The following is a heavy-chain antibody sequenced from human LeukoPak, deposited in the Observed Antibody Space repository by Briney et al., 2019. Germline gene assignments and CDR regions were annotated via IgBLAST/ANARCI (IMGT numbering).Heavy chain of an antibody. V-gene: IGHV3-74*01. CDR2: IDGGGSST. J-gene: IGHJ4*02. D-gene: IGHD2-21*02. CDR1: GFTFSYHW. Sequence: PGGSLRLSCTASGFTFSYHWMHWVRQVPGKGLVWISRIDGGGSSTSYADSVKGRFSISRDNSKSTLYLQMSSLRAEDTAVYYCAKGGLRKVTATFDCWGQGTLVTVSS. CDR3: AKGGLRKVTATFDC.